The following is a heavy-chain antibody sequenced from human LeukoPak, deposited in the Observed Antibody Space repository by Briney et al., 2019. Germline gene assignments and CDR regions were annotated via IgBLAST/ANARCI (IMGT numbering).Heavy chain of an antibody. CDR2: IYYSGST. CDR3: ARDKLGDFWSGFDY. D-gene: IGHD3-3*01. Sequence: SETLSLTCTVSGGSISSYYWSWIRQPPGKGLEWIGYIYYSGSTNYNPSLKSRVTISVDTSKNQFSLKLSSVTAADTAVYYCARDKLGDFWSGFDYWGQGTLATVSS. V-gene: IGHV4-59*01. J-gene: IGHJ4*02. CDR1: GGSISSYY.